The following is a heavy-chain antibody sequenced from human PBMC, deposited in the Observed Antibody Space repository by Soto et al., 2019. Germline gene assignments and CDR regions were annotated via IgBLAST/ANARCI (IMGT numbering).Heavy chain of an antibody. Sequence: EVQLVESGGGLVQPGGSLKLSCAASVFAFSTYWMHWVRQAPGKGLLWVARIKFDGSSTYSADSVKGRFTISRDDAKNTLYLQMNGLRVDDTAVYYCARGAKNIYAMDVWGQGTTVTVSS. CDR2: IKFDGSST. CDR1: VFAFSTYW. V-gene: IGHV3-74*01. CDR3: ARGAKNIYAMDV. J-gene: IGHJ6*02.